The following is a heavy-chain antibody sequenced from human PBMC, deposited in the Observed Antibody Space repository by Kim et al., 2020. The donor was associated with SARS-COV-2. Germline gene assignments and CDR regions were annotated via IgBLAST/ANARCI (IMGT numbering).Heavy chain of an antibody. CDR3: ARDRDGYNYFDY. V-gene: IGHV4-59*01. J-gene: IGHJ4*02. D-gene: IGHD5-12*01. Sequence: NYNPSLKSRVTISVATSKNQFSLKLSSVTAADTAVYYCARDRDGYNYFDYWGQGTLVTVSS.